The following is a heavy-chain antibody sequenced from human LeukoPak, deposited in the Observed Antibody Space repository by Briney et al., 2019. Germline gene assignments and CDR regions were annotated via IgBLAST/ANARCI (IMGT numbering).Heavy chain of an antibody. CDR1: GFTLSRYG. Sequence: GGSLRLSCAASGFTLSRYGMHWVRQAPGKGGEWVAVIWHDGSIGYNEDSVKGPFTLSRDNSKNTLYLQMSSLRAEDTAVYYCARDGCGGDCYIDYWGQGTLVTVSS. CDR3: ARDGCGGDCYIDY. D-gene: IGHD2-21*02. CDR2: IWHDGSIG. J-gene: IGHJ4*02. V-gene: IGHV3-33*01.